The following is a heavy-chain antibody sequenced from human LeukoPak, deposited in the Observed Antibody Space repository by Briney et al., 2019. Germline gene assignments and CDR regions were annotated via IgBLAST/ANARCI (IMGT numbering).Heavy chain of an antibody. J-gene: IGHJ4*02. Sequence: SVKVSCKASGGTFSSYAISWGRQAPGEGLEWMGGIIPIVGTANYAQKLQGRVTITTDESTSTAYMELSSLRSEDTPVYYCARDCSGGSCYSNYYFDYWGQGTLVTVSS. D-gene: IGHD2-15*01. CDR3: ARDCSGGSCYSNYYFDY. CDR1: GGTFSSYA. V-gene: IGHV1-69*05. CDR2: IIPIVGTA.